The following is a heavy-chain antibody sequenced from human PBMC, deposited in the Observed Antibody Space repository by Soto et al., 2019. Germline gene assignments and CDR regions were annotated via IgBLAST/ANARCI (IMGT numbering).Heavy chain of an antibody. V-gene: IGHV4-39*01. Sequence: TSETLSLTCTVSGGSISSSSYYWGWIRQPPGKGLEWIGSIYYSGSTYYNPSLKSRVTISVDTSKNQFSLKLSSVTAADTAVYYCARHIYEKQWLNNWFDPWGQGTLVTVSS. CDR1: GGSISSSSYY. J-gene: IGHJ5*02. CDR3: ARHIYEKQWLNNWFDP. CDR2: IYYSGST. D-gene: IGHD6-19*01.